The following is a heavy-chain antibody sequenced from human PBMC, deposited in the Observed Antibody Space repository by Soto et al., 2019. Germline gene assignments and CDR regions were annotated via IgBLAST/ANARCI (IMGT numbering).Heavy chain of an antibody. J-gene: IGHJ6*02. CDR2: IYYSGST. CDR1: GGSISSGDYY. V-gene: IGHV4-30-4*01. CDR3: ARVAYGTIWFGGAYGMDV. Sequence: SETLSLTCTVSGGSISSGDYYWSWIRQPPGKGLEWIGYIYYSGSTYYNPSLKSRVTISVDTSKNQFSLKLSSVTAADTAVYYCARVAYGTIWFGGAYGMDVWGQGTTVTVSS. D-gene: IGHD3-10*01.